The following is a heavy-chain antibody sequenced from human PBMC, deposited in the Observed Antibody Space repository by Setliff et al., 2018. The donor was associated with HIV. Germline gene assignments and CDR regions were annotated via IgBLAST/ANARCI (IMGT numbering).Heavy chain of an antibody. V-gene: IGHV3-30*02. D-gene: IGHD2-15*01. CDR1: GFTLSHHE. CDR3: AKDVCSGAYCYAYYYYGMDV. J-gene: IGHJ6*02. CDR2: IRYDGSQK. Sequence: PGGSLRLSCVASGFTLSHHEMSWVRQAPGKGLEWVAFIRYDGSQKYYVDSVKGRFTISRDNSKNTLYLQMNSLRVEDTAVYYCAKDVCSGAYCYAYYYYGMDVWGQGTMVTVSS.